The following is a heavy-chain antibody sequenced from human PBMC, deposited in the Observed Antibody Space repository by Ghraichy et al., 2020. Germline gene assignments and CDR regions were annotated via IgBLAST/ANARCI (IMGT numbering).Heavy chain of an antibody. CDR2: IYYSGST. D-gene: IGHD1-26*01. V-gene: IGHV4-59*01. CDR3: ARVLRGWELHFDY. J-gene: IGHJ4*02. CDR1: GGSISSYY. Sequence: SQTLSLTCTVSGGSISSYYWSWIRQPPGKGLEWIGYIYYSGSTNYNPSLKSRVTISVDTSKNQFSLKLSSVTAADTAVYYCARVLRGWELHFDYWGQGTLVTVSS.